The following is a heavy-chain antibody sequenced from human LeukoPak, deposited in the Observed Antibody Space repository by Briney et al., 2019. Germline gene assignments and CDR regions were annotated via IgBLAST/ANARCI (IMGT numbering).Heavy chain of an antibody. CDR3: ARYMGYFDY. V-gene: IGHV4-59*01. CDR2: IYYSGST. J-gene: IGHJ4*02. D-gene: IGHD3-10*01. CDR1: GGSFSGYY. Sequence: RASETLSLTCAVYGGSFSGYYWSWIRQPPGKGLEWIGYIYYSGSTNYNPSLKSRVTISVDTSKNQFSLKLSSVTAADTAVYYCARYMGYFDYWGQGTLVTVSS.